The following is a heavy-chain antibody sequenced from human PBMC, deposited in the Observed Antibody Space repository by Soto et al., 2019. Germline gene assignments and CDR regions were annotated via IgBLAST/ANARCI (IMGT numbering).Heavy chain of an antibody. CDR2: ISSSSSYI. D-gene: IGHD4-17*01. CDR1: GFTFSSYS. V-gene: IGHV3-21*01. J-gene: IGHJ4*02. Sequence: PGGSLRLSCAASGFTFSSYSMNWVRQAPGKGLEWVSSISSSSSYIYYADSVKGRFTISRDNSKNTLYLQMDSLRAEDTAVYYCARRPVTYYFDYWGQGTLVTVSS. CDR3: ARRPVTYYFDY.